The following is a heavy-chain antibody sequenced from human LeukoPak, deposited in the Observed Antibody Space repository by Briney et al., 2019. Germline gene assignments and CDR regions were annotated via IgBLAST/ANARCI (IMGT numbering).Heavy chain of an antibody. Sequence: SETLSLTCNVSGGSISSYYWSWIPQPPGKGLEWIGYIYTSGSTNYNPSLKSRVTISVDTSKNQFSLKLSSVTAAVTAVYFCARQVAAAGIYYYYYMDVWGKGTTVTVSS. D-gene: IGHD6-13*01. CDR3: ARQVAAAGIYYYYYMDV. CDR1: GGSISSYY. CDR2: IYTSGST. J-gene: IGHJ6*03. V-gene: IGHV4-4*09.